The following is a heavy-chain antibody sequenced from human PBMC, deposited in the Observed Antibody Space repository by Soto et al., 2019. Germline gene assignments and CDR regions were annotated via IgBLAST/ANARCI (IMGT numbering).Heavy chain of an antibody. CDR2: ISGFNGNT. D-gene: IGHD6-13*01. V-gene: IGHV1-18*01. J-gene: IGHJ1*01. CDR3: ARGGSSWSAEYYEH. CDR1: GDAQTGIF. Sequence: GTSVKRSCQDSGDAQTGIFINWVGTAPGQGPEWMGWISGFNGNTKYARKVQGRVTLTTDTSATTAYMELRGLRSDDTAVYYCARGGSSWSAEYYEHWGQGTLVTVSS.